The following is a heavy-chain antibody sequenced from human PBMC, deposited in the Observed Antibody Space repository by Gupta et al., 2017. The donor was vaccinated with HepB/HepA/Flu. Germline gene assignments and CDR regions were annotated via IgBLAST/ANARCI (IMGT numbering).Heavy chain of an antibody. CDR2: ISGNGVST. D-gene: IGHD1-26*01. J-gene: IGHJ4*02. CDR3: AKRQDSGSYSTFDY. Sequence: EVQLSESGGGLVQPGGSLRLSCAVSGFTFSGYAMSWVRQAPGKGLEWVSSISGNGVSTYYADSVKGRFTISRDNSKNTLYLQMNSLRDEDTAIYYCAKRQDSGSYSTFDYWGQGTLVTVSS. CDR1: GFTFSGYA. V-gene: IGHV3-23*01.